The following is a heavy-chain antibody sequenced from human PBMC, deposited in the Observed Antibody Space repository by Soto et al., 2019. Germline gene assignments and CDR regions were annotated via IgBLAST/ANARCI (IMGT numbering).Heavy chain of an antibody. CDR2: IYKDGTT. D-gene: IGHD3-10*01. J-gene: IGHJ4*02. CDR1: GFSVATDS. V-gene: IGHV3-66*01. Sequence: EVRLVESGGGLVQPGGSLRLSCAVSGFSVATDSMNWVRQAPGKGLEWISGIYKDGTTYHADSVKGRFTTSRDSFKNTLYLQMDNLGAEDTAVYHCTRDSSYYGSGRGVLDYWGQGTLVTVSS. CDR3: TRDSSYYGSGRGVLDY.